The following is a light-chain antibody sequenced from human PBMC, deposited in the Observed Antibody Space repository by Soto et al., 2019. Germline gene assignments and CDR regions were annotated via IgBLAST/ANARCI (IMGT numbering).Light chain of an antibody. J-gene: IGKJ1*01. CDR2: KAS. V-gene: IGKV1-5*03. CDR3: QHYNSYSEA. CDR1: QTISSW. Sequence: DIQMTQSPSTLSGSVGDRVTITCRASQTISSWSAWYQQKPGKAPKLLIYKASTLKSGVPSRFSGSGSGTEFTLTISSLQSDDFATYYCQHYNSYSEAFGHGTKVDIK.